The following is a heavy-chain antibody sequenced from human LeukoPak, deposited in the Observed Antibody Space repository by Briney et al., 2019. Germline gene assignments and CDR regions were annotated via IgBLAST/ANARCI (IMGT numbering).Heavy chain of an antibody. CDR2: IFYSGST. Sequence: PSGTLSLTCTVSGGSISSSSYFWGWIRQPPGKGLEWIGSIFYSGSTYYNPSLNSRVTISIDTSKNQFSLRLSSVTAADTAVYYCARQMNTVTADYWGQGTLVTVPS. CDR1: GGSISSSSYF. D-gene: IGHD4-17*01. CDR3: ARQMNTVTADY. V-gene: IGHV4-39*01. J-gene: IGHJ4*02.